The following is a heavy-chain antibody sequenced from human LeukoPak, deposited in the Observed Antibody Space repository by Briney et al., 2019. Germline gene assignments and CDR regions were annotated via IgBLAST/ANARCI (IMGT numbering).Heavy chain of an antibody. J-gene: IGHJ4*02. CDR3: ARVADYSNSAHADY. V-gene: IGHV3-33*08. CDR2: IWYDGSNK. CDR1: GFTFSSYW. D-gene: IGHD4-11*01. Sequence: GGSLRLSCAASGFTFSSYWMSWVRQAPGKGLEWVAVIWYDGSNKNYADSVKGRFTISRDNSKNTLYLQMNSLRAEDTAVYYCARVADYSNSAHADYWGQGTLVTVSS.